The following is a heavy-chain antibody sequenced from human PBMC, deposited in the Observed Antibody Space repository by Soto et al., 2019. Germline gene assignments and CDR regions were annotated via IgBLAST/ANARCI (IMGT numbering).Heavy chain of an antibody. D-gene: IGHD2-21*02. CDR2: IYTSGST. J-gene: IGHJ4*02. CDR3: ARVSNCGGDCPPYYFDY. CDR1: GGSISSYY. Sequence: SETLSLTCTVSGGSISSYYWSWIRQPAGKGLEWIGRIYTSGSTNYNPSLKSRVTMSVDTSKNQFSLKLSSVTAADTAVYYCARVSNCGGDCPPYYFDYWGQGTLGTSPQ. V-gene: IGHV4-4*07.